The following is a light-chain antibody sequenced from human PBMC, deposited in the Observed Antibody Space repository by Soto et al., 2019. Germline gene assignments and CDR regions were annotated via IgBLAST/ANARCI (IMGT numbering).Light chain of an antibody. CDR2: NTN. CDR1: SGSVSTSYY. Sequence: QTVVTQEPSFSVSPGRTVTLTCGLSSGSVSTSYYPSWYQQTPGQAPRTLIYNTNTRSSGVPDRFSGSILGNKAALTITGAQADDESDYYCVLYMGSGFSVFGGGPTLTFL. J-gene: IGLJ3*02. CDR3: VLYMGSGFSV. V-gene: IGLV8-61*01.